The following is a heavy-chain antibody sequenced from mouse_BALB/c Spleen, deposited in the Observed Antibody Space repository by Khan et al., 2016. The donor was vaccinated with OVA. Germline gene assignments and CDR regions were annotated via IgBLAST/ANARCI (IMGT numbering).Heavy chain of an antibody. CDR2: ISSAGDYT. J-gene: IGHJ3*01. D-gene: IGHD4-1*01. CDR1: GFTFSTYS. V-gene: IGHV5-6*01. CDR3: ASHFTGSFAY. Sequence: EVELVESGGDLVRPGGSLKLSCSASGFTFSTYSMSWVRQTSDKRLEWVATISSAGDYTFFPASVKGRVTISRDNARNTLYLQMSSLRSEDTAMYYCASHFTGSFAYWGQGTLVTVSA.